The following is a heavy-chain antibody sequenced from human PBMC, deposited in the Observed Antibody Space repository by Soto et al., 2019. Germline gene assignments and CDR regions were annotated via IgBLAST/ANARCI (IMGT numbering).Heavy chain of an antibody. Sequence: GGSLRLSCAASGFTFSSYAMSWVRQAPGKGLEWVSAISGSGGSTYYADSVKGRFTISRDNSKNTLYLQMNSLRAEDTAVYYCAKYYYDSSGYYWFFDYWGQGTLVTVSS. CDR2: ISGSGGST. J-gene: IGHJ4*02. CDR1: GFTFSSYA. CDR3: AKYYYDSSGYYWFFDY. V-gene: IGHV3-23*01. D-gene: IGHD3-22*01.